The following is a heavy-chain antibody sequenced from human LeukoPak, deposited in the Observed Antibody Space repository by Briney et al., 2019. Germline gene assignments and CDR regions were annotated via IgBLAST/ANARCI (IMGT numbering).Heavy chain of an antibody. V-gene: IGHV1-18*01. CDR1: GYTFTSYG. CDR3: ARAWDDFWSGYYTGFDY. CDR2: ISAYNGNT. Sequence: ASVKVSFKASGYTFTSYGISWVRQAPGQGLEWMGWISAYNGNTNYAQKLQGRVTMTTDTSTSTAYMELRSLRSDDTAVYYCARAWDDFWSGYYTGFDYWGQGTLVTVSS. J-gene: IGHJ4*02. D-gene: IGHD3-3*01.